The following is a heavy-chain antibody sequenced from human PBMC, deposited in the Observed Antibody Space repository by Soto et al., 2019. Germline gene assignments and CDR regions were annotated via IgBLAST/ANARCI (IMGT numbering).Heavy chain of an antibody. V-gene: IGHV4-30-4*01. CDR2: IYYSGST. CDR3: ARGCLGVRGY. Sequence: SETLSLTCTVPGGSISSGDYYWSWIRQPPGKGLEWTGYIYYSGSTYYNPSLKSRVTISVDTSKNQFSLKLSSVTAADTAVYYCARGCLGVRGYWGQGTMVTVSS. D-gene: IGHD3-10*01. CDR1: GGSISSGDYY. J-gene: IGHJ4*02.